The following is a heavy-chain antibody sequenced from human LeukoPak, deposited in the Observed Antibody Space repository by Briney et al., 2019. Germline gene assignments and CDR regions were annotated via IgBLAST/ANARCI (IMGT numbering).Heavy chain of an antibody. Sequence: GGSLRLSCAASGFTFSSYAMHWVRQAPGKGLKWVAVIWYDGSNKYYADSVKGRFTISRDNSKNTLYLQMNSLRAEDTAVYYCARETLTYFYDSGSRHWGQGTLVTVSS. D-gene: IGHD3-10*01. CDR1: GFTFSSYA. V-gene: IGHV3-33*01. CDR3: ARETLTYFYDSGSRH. CDR2: IWYDGSNK. J-gene: IGHJ4*02.